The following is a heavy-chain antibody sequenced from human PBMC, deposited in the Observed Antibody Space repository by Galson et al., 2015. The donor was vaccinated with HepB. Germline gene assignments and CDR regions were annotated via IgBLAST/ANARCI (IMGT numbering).Heavy chain of an antibody. Sequence: SLRLCCAASGFKFAYYAMSCVRQRPGRGLEWLSSNSSAVSYIYYADSVKGRFTISRDNARNSLFLQLNSLRAEDTAVYYCTRGFPYYNNELNDYWGQGTLVTVSS. D-gene: IGHD3-22*01. CDR3: TRGFPYYNNELNDY. V-gene: IGHV3-21*01. J-gene: IGHJ4*02. CDR1: GFKFAYYA. CDR2: NSSAVSYI.